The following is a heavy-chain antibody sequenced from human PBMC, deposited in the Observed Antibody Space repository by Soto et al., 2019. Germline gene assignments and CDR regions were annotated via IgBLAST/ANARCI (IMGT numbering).Heavy chain of an antibody. CDR2: ISSSGNSI. CDR1: GFTFSDYY. V-gene: IGHV3-11*01. D-gene: IGHD6-13*01. CDR3: ARRAAAGRSFDY. Sequence: VGSLRLSCAASGFTFSDYYMTWIRQAPGKGLEWVSYISSSGNSIYYADSVRGRFTVSRDNAKNSLFLQMNSRRAEDTAVYYCARRAAAGRSFDYWGLGTLVTVSS. J-gene: IGHJ4*02.